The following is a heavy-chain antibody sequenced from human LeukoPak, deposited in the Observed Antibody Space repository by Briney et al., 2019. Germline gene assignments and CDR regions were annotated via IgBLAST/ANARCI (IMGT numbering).Heavy chain of an antibody. D-gene: IGHD3-3*01. CDR2: ISFDGSNK. CDR1: GFTFSSYT. Sequence: PGGSLRPSCAASGFTFSSYTMHWARQAPGKRLEWVTVISFDGSNKYYADSVKGRFTISRDNSIDTLYLQMNSLRTEDTAVYYCARGRLLYFGKRGDYWGQGTLVTVSS. CDR3: ARGRLLYFGKRGDY. V-gene: IGHV3-30*04. J-gene: IGHJ4*02.